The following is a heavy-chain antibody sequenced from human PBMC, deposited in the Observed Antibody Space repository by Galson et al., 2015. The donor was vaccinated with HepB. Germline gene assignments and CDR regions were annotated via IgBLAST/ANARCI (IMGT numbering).Heavy chain of an antibody. CDR3: ARHFCSSTSCYNYYGMDV. J-gene: IGHJ6*02. CDR1: GYSFTSYW. D-gene: IGHD2-2*01. V-gene: IGHV5-51*01. CDR2: IYPGDSDT. Sequence: QSGAEVKKPGESLKISCKGSGYSFTSYWIGWVRQMPGKGLEWMGIIYPGDSDTRYSPSFQGQVTISADKSISTAYLQWSSLKASDTAMYYCARHFCSSTSCYNYYGMDVWGQGTTVTVSS.